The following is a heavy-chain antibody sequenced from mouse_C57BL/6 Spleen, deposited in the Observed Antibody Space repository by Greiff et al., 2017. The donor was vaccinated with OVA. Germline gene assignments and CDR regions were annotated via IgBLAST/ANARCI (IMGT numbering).Heavy chain of an antibody. CDR3: ARDLDDYDGATASYWYFDV. CDR1: GYSITSGYY. Sequence: EVKLEESGPGLVKPSQSLSLTCSVTGYSITSGYYWNWIRQFPGNKLEWMGYISYDGSNNYNPSLKNRISITRDTSKNQFFLKLNSVTTEDTATYYCARDLDDYDGATASYWYFDVWGTGTTVTVSS. J-gene: IGHJ1*03. CDR2: ISYDGSN. V-gene: IGHV3-6*01. D-gene: IGHD2-4*01.